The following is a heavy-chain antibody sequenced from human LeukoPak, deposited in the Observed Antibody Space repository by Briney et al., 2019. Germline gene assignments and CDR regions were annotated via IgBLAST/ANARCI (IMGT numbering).Heavy chain of an antibody. Sequence: PSETLPLTCTVSGGSISSISYYWGWIRQPPGKGLEWIGSMYHNGSTYYNPSLKSRVTISVDTSKNQFSLKLASVTAADTAVYYCARHPSGRMWLQQGGWFDPWGQGTLVTVSS. CDR2: MYHNGST. V-gene: IGHV4-39*01. CDR3: ARHPSGRMWLQQGGWFDP. CDR1: GGSISSISYY. D-gene: IGHD5-24*01. J-gene: IGHJ5*02.